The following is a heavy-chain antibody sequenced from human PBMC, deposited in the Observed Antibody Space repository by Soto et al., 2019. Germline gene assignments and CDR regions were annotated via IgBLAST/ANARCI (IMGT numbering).Heavy chain of an antibody. V-gene: IGHV3-7*03. CDR2: INPDGSHK. Sequence: EVQLVESGGGLVQPGGSLRLSCEVSGFTFRSYWMSWIRQAPGKGLELVANINPDGSHKRYLDSVKGRFTMSRDNGKSSMYLQMNSLRAEDTAVYYCVGSGRHTDWGPGTPVTVSS. J-gene: IGHJ4*02. CDR3: VGSGRHTD. CDR1: GFTFRSYW. D-gene: IGHD3-10*01.